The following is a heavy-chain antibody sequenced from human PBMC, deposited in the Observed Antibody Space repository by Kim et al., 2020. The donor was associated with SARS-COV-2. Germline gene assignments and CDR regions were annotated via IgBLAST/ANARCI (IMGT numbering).Heavy chain of an antibody. D-gene: IGHD6-19*01. CDR1: GFTFSSYG. V-gene: IGHV3-33*01. Sequence: GGSLRLSCAASGFTFSSYGMHWVRQAPGKGLEWVAVIWYDGSNKYYADSVKGRFTISRDNSKNTLYLQMNSLRAEDTAVYYCARDAKLGGGIAVAGTQLRYWGQGTLVTVSS. CDR2: IWYDGSNK. J-gene: IGHJ4*02. CDR3: ARDAKLGGGIAVAGTQLRY.